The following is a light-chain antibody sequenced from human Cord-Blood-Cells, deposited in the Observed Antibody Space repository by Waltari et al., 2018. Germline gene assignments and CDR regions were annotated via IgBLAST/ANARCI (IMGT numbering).Light chain of an antibody. CDR1: SSDVGGYNY. CDR3: SSYTSSSTWV. CDR2: DVS. V-gene: IGLV2-14*01. J-gene: IGLJ3*02. Sequence: QSALTQPASVSGSPGQSITISCTGTSSDVGGYNYVSQYQQPPGKAPKLLLYDVSKRHSGVSNRIPGSESGNTASLTISGLQAEDEADYYCSSYTSSSTWVFGGGTKLTVL.